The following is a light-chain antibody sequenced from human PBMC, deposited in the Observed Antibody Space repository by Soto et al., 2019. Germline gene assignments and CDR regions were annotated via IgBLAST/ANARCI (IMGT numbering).Light chain of an antibody. CDR1: QSVSSY. CDR3: QQRSNWPL. J-gene: IGKJ3*01. V-gene: IGKV3-11*01. CDR2: DAS. Sequence: EIVLTQSPATLSLSPGERATLSCRASQSVSSYLAWYQQKPGQAPRLLIYDASNRATGITARFSGSGSGTDFTLTISSLEPEDFAVYYCQQRSNWPLFGPWTKVDIK.